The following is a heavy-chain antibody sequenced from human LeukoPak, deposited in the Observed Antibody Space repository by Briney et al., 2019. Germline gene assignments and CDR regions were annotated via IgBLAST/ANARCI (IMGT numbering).Heavy chain of an antibody. D-gene: IGHD6-25*01. CDR2: MYYSGST. CDR1: GGSISSYS. J-gene: IGHJ4*02. Sequence: SETLSLTCTVSGGSISSYSWSWIRQPAGKGLEWIGYMYYSGSTNYNPSLKSRVTISVDTSKNQFSLKLSSVTAADTAVYYCARHYGYYYFDYWGQGTLVTVSS. CDR3: ARHYGYYYFDY. V-gene: IGHV4-59*08.